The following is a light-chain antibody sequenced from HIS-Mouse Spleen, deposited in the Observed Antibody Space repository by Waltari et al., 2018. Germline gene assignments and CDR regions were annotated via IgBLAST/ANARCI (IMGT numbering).Light chain of an antibody. CDR1: ALPKKY. J-gene: IGLJ2*01. CDR3: YSTDSSGNHRV. CDR2: EDS. Sequence: SYQLTQPPTVSVSPGQTARITCSGDALPKKYAYWYQQKSGQSTVLVIYEDSKRPSGIPERFSGSSSGTMATLNISGAQVEDEADYYCYSTDSSGNHRVFGGGTKLTVL. V-gene: IGLV3-10*01.